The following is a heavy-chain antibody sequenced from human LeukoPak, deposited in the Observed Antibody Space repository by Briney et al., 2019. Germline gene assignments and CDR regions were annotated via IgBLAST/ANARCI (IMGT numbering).Heavy chain of an antibody. D-gene: IGHD4-17*01. J-gene: IGHJ2*01. CDR3: ARDHDGDYDWYFDL. CDR2: IIPILGIA. CDR1: GGTFSSYA. V-gene: IGHV1-69*04. Sequence: SVKVSCKASGGTFSSYAISWVRQAPGQGLEWMGRIIPILGIANYAQKFQGRVTITADKSTSTAYMELSSLRSEDTAVYYCARDHDGDYDWYFDLWGRGTLVTVSS.